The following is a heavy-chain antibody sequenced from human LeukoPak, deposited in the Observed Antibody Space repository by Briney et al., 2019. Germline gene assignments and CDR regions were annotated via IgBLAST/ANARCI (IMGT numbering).Heavy chain of an antibody. CDR3: ARDREGSYCSGGSCYSGYFDY. V-gene: IGHV4-59*01. D-gene: IGHD2-15*01. J-gene: IGHJ4*02. Sequence: PSETLSLTCTVSGGSRSSYYWSWIRQPPGKGLEWIGYIYYSGTTNCNPSLKSRVTISVDTSNNQFSLKLSSVTAADTAVYYCARDREGSYCSGGSCYSGYFDYWGQGTLVTVSS. CDR2: IYYSGTT. CDR1: GGSRSSYY.